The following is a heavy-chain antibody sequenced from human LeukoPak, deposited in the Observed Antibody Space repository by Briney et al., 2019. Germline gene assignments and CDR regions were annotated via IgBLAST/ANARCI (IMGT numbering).Heavy chain of an antibody. Sequence: PGGSLRLSCAASGFTFDDYAMHWVRQAPGKGLEWVSLISWDGGSTYYADSVKGRFTISRDNSKNSLYLQMNSLRAGDTALYYCAKGQLYYDILTGAFDFDYWGQGTLVTVSS. J-gene: IGHJ4*02. CDR2: ISWDGGST. CDR3: AKGQLYYDILTGAFDFDY. CDR1: GFTFDDYA. V-gene: IGHV3-43D*03. D-gene: IGHD3-9*01.